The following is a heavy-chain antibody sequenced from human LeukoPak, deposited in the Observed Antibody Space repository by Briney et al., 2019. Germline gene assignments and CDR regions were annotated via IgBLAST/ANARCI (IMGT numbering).Heavy chain of an antibody. CDR3: ARAGLQQLPADY. J-gene: IGHJ4*02. Sequence: GGSLRLSCAASGFTFSSYGMHWVRQAPGKGLEWVAVIWYDGSNKYYADSVKGRFTISRDNSKNTLYLQMNSLRAEDTAVYYGARAGLQQLPADYWGQGTLVTVSS. CDR1: GFTFSSYG. CDR2: IWYDGSNK. V-gene: IGHV3-33*01. D-gene: IGHD6-13*01.